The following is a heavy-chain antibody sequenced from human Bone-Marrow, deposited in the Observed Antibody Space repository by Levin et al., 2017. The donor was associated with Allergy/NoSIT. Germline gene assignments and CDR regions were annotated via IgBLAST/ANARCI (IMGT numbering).Heavy chain of an antibody. CDR1: GGSISSGAYY. Sequence: LSLTCSVSGGSISSGAYYWSWIRQHPGKGLEWIGYIYYDGGTYYNPSFRSRVAISVDRSKNQFSLNLSSVTAADTAVYFCAGGGYCSGGSCYSADAFDVWGQGTMVTVSS. CDR2: IYYDGGT. D-gene: IGHD2-15*01. J-gene: IGHJ3*01. V-gene: IGHV4-31*03. CDR3: AGGGYCSGGSCYSADAFDV.